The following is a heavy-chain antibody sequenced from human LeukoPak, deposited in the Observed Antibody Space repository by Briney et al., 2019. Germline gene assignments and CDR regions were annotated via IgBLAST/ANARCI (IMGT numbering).Heavy chain of an antibody. V-gene: IGHV3-33*06. D-gene: IGHD3-22*01. Sequence: GGSLRLSCAASGFTFSSYGMHWVRQAPGKGLEWVAVIWYDGSNKYYADSVKGRFTISRDNSKNTLYLQMNSLRAEDTAVYYCAKLGYYYDSSGRDYWGQGTLVTVSS. CDR2: IWYDGSNK. CDR1: GFTFSSYG. J-gene: IGHJ4*02. CDR3: AKLGYYYDSSGRDY.